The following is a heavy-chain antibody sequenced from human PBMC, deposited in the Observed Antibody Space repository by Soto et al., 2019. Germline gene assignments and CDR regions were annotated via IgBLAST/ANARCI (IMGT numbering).Heavy chain of an antibody. CDR3: ARAFSRGAACYRLHLGPPDQYGMYV. Sequence: PSETLSLTCAVYGGSFSGYYWSWIRQPPGKGLEWIGEINHRGSTNYNPSLKSRVTISVDTSKNQFYMKLSTVTAADTSVYYCARAFSRGAACYRLHLGPPDQYGMYVWGQGTTVTFSS. CDR2: INHRGST. CDR1: GGSFSGYY. D-gene: IGHD3-16*02. J-gene: IGHJ6*02. V-gene: IGHV4-34*01.